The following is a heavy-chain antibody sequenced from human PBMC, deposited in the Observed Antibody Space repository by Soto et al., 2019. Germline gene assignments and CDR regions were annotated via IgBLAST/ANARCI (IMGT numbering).Heavy chain of an antibody. J-gene: IGHJ4*02. CDR2: ISGSGGST. D-gene: IGHD6-19*01. CDR3: AKDFSDSSGWYDTFDY. Sequence: GGSLRLSCAASGVTFSSYAMSWVRQAPGKGLEWVSAISGSGGSTYYADSVKGRFTISRDNSKNTLYLQMNSLRAEDTAVYYCAKDFSDSSGWYDTFDYWGQGTLVTVSS. CDR1: GVTFSSYA. V-gene: IGHV3-23*01.